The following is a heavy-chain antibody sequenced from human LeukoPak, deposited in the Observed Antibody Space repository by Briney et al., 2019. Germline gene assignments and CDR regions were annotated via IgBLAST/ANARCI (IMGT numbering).Heavy chain of an antibody. CDR2: IASDGTI. CDR3: AELGITMIGGV. D-gene: IGHD3-10*02. J-gene: IGHJ6*04. Sequence: AGGSLRLSCAASGFIVSGYEINWVRQVPGKGLEWVSFIASDGTIYYADSVRGRFTISRDNAKNSLYLQMNSLRAEDTAVYYCAELGITMIGGVWGKGTTVTISS. CDR1: GFIVSGYE. V-gene: IGHV3-69-1*02.